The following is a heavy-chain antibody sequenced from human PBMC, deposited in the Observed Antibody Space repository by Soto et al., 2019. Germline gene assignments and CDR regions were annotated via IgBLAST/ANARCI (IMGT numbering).Heavy chain of an antibody. CDR2: ISAYNGNT. D-gene: IGHD3-10*01. V-gene: IGHV1-18*01. CDR1: GYTFTSYG. CDR3: ARNGANGGLLWFGELLYPQYYFDY. Sequence: ASVKVSCKASGYTFTSYGISWVRQAPGQGLEWMGWISAYNGNTNYAQKLQGRVTMTTDTSTSTAYMELRSLRSDDTAVYYCARNGANGGLLWFGELLYPQYYFDYWGQGTLVTVSS. J-gene: IGHJ4*02.